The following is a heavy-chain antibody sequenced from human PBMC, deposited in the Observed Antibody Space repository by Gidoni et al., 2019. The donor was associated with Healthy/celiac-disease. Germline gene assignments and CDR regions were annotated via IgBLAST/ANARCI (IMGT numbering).Heavy chain of an antibody. CDR3: ARRAPNYYDSSGQDAFDI. D-gene: IGHD3-22*01. J-gene: IGHJ3*02. V-gene: IGHV5-51*03. Sequence: EVQLAQSGAEVKKPGESLKISCTGSGYSFTSYCLGWVRQMPGKGLEWMGIIYPGDSDTRYSPSFQGQVTISADKSSSTAYLQWSSLKASDTAMYYCARRAPNYYDSSGQDAFDIWGQGTMVTVSS. CDR2: IYPGDSDT. CDR1: GYSFTSYC.